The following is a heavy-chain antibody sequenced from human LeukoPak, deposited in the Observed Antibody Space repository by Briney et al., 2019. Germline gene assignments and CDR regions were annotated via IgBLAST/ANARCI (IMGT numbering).Heavy chain of an antibody. Sequence: GGSLRLSCAASGFTVSSNYMNCVRQAPGKGLEWVSIIFGGGTTNYADSVKGRFTISRDNPKNTLYLQMSSLRVEDTAVYYCARATLVGATNPNAFDIWGQGTMVTVSS. J-gene: IGHJ3*02. V-gene: IGHV3-53*01. CDR1: GFTVSSNY. CDR3: ARATLVGATNPNAFDI. D-gene: IGHD1-26*01. CDR2: IFGGGTT.